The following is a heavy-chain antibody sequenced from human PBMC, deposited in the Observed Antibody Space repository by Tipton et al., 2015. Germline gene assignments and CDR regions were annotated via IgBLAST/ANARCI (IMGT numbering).Heavy chain of an antibody. CDR3: ARDAGIVAAPSRYFHY. CDR2: IYYSEST. J-gene: IGHJ1*01. Sequence: TLSLTCTVSGGSISSYYWSWIRQPPGKGLEWIGYIYYSESTNYNPSLKSRVTISVDTSKNQFSLKLTSVTAADTAVYYCARDAGIVAAPSRYFHYWGQGTLVTVSS. V-gene: IGHV4-59*01. CDR1: GGSISSYY. D-gene: IGHD2-15*01.